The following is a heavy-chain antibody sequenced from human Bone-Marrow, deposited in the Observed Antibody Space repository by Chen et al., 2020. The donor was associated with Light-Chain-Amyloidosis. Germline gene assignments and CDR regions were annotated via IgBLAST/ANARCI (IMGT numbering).Heavy chain of an antibody. Sequence: QLQLQESGPGLVKPSETLSLTCTVSGGSISSSSYYWGWIRQPPGKGLEWIGSIYYSGSTYYNPSLKSRVTISVDTSKNQFSLKLSSVTAADTAVYYCARHVNNWNYVWGSGWFDPWGQGTLVTVSS. CDR2: IYYSGST. D-gene: IGHD1-7*01. CDR1: GGSISSSSYY. CDR3: ARHVNNWNYVWGSGWFDP. J-gene: IGHJ5*02. V-gene: IGHV4-39*01.